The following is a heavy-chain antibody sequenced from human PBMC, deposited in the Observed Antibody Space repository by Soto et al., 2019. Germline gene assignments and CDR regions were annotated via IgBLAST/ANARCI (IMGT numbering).Heavy chain of an antibody. V-gene: IGHV6-1*01. J-gene: IGHJ6*02. CDR2: TYYRSKWYN. CDR1: GDSVSSNSAA. D-gene: IGHD2-2*01. Sequence: QVQLQQSGPGLVKPSQTLSLTCAISGDSVSSNSAAWNWIRQSPSRGLEWLGRTYYRSKWYNDYAVSVKSRITVNPDTSKNQFSLQLNSVTPEDTAVYYCARGVYLAYCSSTSCYEDYGMDVWGQGTTVTVSS. CDR3: ARGVYLAYCSSTSCYEDYGMDV.